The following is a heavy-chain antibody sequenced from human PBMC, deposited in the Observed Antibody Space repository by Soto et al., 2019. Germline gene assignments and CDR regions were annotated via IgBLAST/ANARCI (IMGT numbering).Heavy chain of an antibody. CDR2: IGDKADSYNT. CDR3: ARANVEPHRAMDV. J-gene: IGHJ6*02. Sequence: PGGSLRLSCAASGFTFSSYAMNWFRQAPGKGLEWVGRIGDKADSYNTKYAASVKGRFTISRDDSKYSLYLQMNSLKTEDTAVYFCARANVEPHRAMDVWGQGTTVTVSS. D-gene: IGHD2-15*01. V-gene: IGHV3-72*01. CDR1: GFTFSSYA.